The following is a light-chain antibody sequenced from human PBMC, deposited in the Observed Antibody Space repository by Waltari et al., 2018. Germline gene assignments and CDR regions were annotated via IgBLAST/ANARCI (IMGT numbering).Light chain of an antibody. J-gene: IGLJ2*01. CDR2: EGS. CDR3: CSYAGSSTPRV. V-gene: IGLV2-23*01. Sequence: QSALTQPASVSGSPGQSITISCTGTSSDVGSHNLVSWYQQHPGKAPKLMIYEGSKRPSGVSNRFSGSKSGNTASLTISGLQAEDEADYYCCSYAGSSTPRVFGGGTKLTVL. CDR1: SSDVGSHNL.